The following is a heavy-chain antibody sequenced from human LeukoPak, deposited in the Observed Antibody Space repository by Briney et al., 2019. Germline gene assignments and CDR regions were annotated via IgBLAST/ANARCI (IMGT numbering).Heavy chain of an antibody. Sequence: SETLSLTCTVSGGSITVYYWNWLRQSPGKGLESIGYISYSGSTNYNPSLKSRVTISVDTSKNQFSLRLTSVTAADTAVYYCANRGIWGQGTTVIVSS. V-gene: IGHV4-59*01. CDR3: ANRGI. CDR1: GGSITVYY. D-gene: IGHD1-1*01. J-gene: IGHJ6*02. CDR2: ISYSGST.